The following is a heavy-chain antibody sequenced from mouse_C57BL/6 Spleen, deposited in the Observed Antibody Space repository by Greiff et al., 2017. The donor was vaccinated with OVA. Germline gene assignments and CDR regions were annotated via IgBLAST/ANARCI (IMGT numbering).Heavy chain of an antibody. CDR3: ARGSYYGSRGFDY. V-gene: IGHV1-55*01. CDR1: GYTFTSYW. D-gene: IGHD1-1*01. J-gene: IGHJ2*01. CDR2: IYPGSGST. Sequence: VQLQQPGAELVKPGASVKMSCKASGYTFTSYWITWVKQRPGQGLEWIGDIYPGSGSTNYNEKFKSKATLTVDTSSSTAYMQLSSLTSEDSAVYYCARGSYYGSRGFDYWGQGTTLTVSS.